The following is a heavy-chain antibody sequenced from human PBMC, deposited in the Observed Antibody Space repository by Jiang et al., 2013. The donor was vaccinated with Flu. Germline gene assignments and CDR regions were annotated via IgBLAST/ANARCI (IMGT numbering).Heavy chain of an antibody. CDR1: GFTFSTYA. Sequence: VQLLESGGGLVQPGGSLRLSCAASGFTFSTYAMSWVRQAPGKGLEWVSGISGSGGSRDYTDSVKGRFTISRDNSRDTVYLQMYSLGGEDTAVYYCAKGDTDRVGGNMFGSGVYYFDHWGQGTLVTVSS. CDR2: ISGSGGSR. J-gene: IGHJ4*02. V-gene: IGHV3-23*01. CDR3: AKGDTDRVGGNMFGSGVYYFDH. D-gene: IGHD3-10*02.